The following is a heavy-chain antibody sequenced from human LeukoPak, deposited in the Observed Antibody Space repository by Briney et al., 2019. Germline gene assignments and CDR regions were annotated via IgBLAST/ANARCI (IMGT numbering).Heavy chain of an antibody. J-gene: IGHJ6*04. CDR2: IIPIFGTA. Sequence: ASVKVSCKASGGTFSNYAISWVRQAPGQGLEWMGGIIPIFGTANYAQKFQGRVTITADESTSTAYMELSSLRSEDTAVYYCARGGLGYCSSTSCYENYYYGMDVWGKGTTVTVSS. CDR1: GGTFSNYA. CDR3: ARGGLGYCSSTSCYENYYYGMDV. V-gene: IGHV1-69*13. D-gene: IGHD2-2*01.